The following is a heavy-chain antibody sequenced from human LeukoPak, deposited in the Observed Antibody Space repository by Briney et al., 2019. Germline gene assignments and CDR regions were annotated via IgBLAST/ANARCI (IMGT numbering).Heavy chain of an antibody. CDR1: GYTFMNYD. V-gene: IGHV1-8*01. J-gene: IGHJ6*02. CDR3: ARGGFGEYRHRRWDYYYYGMDV. CDR2: MNPNSGNT. D-gene: IGHD3-10*01. Sequence: GASVKVSCKASGYTFMNYDVNWVRQATGQGLEWMGWMNPNSGNTGYAQKFQGRVSMIRNTSISTAYMELSSLRSEDTAVYYCARGGFGEYRHRRWDYYYYGMDVWGQGTTVTVSS.